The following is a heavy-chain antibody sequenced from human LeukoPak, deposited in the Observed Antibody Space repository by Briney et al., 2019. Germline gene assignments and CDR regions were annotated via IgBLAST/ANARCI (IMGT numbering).Heavy chain of an antibody. D-gene: IGHD6-19*01. V-gene: IGHV3-23*01. CDR1: GFTFSSYA. Sequence: GGSLRLSCAASGFTFSSYAMNWVRQAPGKGLEWLSLIYAGGDVTYYADSVQGRLTISRDNSNNTLYLQMNSLRAEDTALYYCAKDRYSSAIDSWGQGVLVTVSS. J-gene: IGHJ4*02. CDR3: AKDRYSSAIDS. CDR2: IYAGGDVT.